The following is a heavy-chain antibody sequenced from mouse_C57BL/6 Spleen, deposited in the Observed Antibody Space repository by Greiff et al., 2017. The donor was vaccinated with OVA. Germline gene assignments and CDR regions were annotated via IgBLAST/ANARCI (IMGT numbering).Heavy chain of an antibody. CDR3: ARYSYRYFDV. CDR2: INPNNGGT. J-gene: IGHJ1*03. CDR1: GYTFTDYY. Sequence: EVQLQQSGPELVKPGASVKISCKASGYTFTDYYMNWVKQSPGKSLEWIGDINPNNGGTSYNQKFKGKATLTVDKSSSTAYMELRSLTSEDSAVYDCARYSYRYFDVWGTGTTVTVSS. D-gene: IGHD2-12*01. V-gene: IGHV1-26*01.